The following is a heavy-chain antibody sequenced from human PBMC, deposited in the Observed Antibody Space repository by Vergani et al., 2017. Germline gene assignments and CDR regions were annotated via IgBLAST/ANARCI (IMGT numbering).Heavy chain of an antibody. CDR2: IYTSGST. D-gene: IGHD3-22*01. CDR1: GGSISSGSYY. Sequence: QVQLPESGPGLVKPSQTLSLTCTVSGGSISSGSYYWSWIRQPAGKGLEWIGRIYTSGSTNYNPSLKSRVTISVATSKNQFYLKLSSVTAADTAVYYCARDHSYDSSGYYVGDGMDVWGQGTTVTVSS. J-gene: IGHJ6*02. CDR3: ARDHSYDSSGYYVGDGMDV. V-gene: IGHV4-61*02.